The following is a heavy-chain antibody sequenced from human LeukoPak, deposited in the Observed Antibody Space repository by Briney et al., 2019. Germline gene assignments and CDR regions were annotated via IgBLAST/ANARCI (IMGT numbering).Heavy chain of an antibody. J-gene: IGHJ4*02. CDR1: GGSISSSSYY. D-gene: IGHD6-13*01. CDR2: IYYSGST. CDR3: AGVGIAAAEGLDY. V-gene: IGHV4-39*01. Sequence: SETLSLTCTVSGGSISSSSYYWGWIRQPPGKGLEWIGSIYYSGSTYYNPSLKSRVTISVDTAKNQFSLTLSSVTAADTAVYYCAGVGIAAAEGLDYWGQGTLVTVSS.